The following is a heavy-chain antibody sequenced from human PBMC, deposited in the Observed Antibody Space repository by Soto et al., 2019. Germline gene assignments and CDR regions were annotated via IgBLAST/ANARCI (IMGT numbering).Heavy chain of an antibody. Sequence: PSETLSLTCAVSRGSISSSNWWSWVRQPPGKGLEWIGEIYHSGSTNYNPSLKSRVTISVDKSKNQFSLKLSSVTAADTAVYYCARVRLWGSYWAFDIWGQGTMVTVSS. CDR2: IYHSGST. V-gene: IGHV4-4*02. D-gene: IGHD3-16*01. J-gene: IGHJ3*02. CDR1: RGSISSSNW. CDR3: ARVRLWGSYWAFDI.